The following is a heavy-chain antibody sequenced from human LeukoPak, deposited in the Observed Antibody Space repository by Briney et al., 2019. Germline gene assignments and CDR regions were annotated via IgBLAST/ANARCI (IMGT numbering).Heavy chain of an antibody. Sequence: GGSLRLSCAASGFTFSSCWMHWVRQAPGKGLVWVSRINSDGSSTSYADSVKGRFTISRDNAKNTLYLQMNSLRAEDTAVYYCARGGPIAAAGVYFDYWGQGTLVTVSS. J-gene: IGHJ4*02. D-gene: IGHD6-13*01. CDR1: GFTFSSCW. CDR2: INSDGSST. CDR3: ARGGPIAAAGVYFDY. V-gene: IGHV3-74*01.